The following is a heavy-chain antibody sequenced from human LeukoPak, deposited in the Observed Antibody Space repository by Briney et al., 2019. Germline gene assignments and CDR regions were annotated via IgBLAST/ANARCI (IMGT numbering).Heavy chain of an antibody. CDR1: GGSISSYY. Sequence: SETLSLTCTASGGSISSYYWSWIRQPPGKGLEWIGYIYYSGSTNYNPSLKSRVTISVDTSKNKFSLKLSSVTAADTAVYYCARLGVAGLDYWGQGTLVTVSS. CDR3: ARLGVAGLDY. CDR2: IYYSGST. J-gene: IGHJ4*02. D-gene: IGHD6-19*01. V-gene: IGHV4-59*08.